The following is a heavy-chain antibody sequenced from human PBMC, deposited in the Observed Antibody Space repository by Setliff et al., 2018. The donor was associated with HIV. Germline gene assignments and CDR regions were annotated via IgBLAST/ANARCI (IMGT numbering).Heavy chain of an antibody. Sequence: PGGSLRLSCAASAFTFSNAWMNWVRQAPGKGLEWVGRIRGDYGASRSGRFTISRDDSKNTAYLQITNLQIEDTAVYYCARPRYCISTNCYEAFDYWGQGTLVTVSS. J-gene: IGHJ4*02. CDR2: IRG. D-gene: IGHD2-2*01. CDR1: AFTFSNAW. V-gene: IGHV3-15*07. CDR3: ARPRYCISTNCYEAFDY.